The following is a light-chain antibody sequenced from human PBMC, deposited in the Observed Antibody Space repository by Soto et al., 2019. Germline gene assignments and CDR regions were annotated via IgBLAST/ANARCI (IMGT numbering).Light chain of an antibody. CDR1: SSDVGGYNS. Sequence: QSALTQPPSASGSPGQSVTISCTGTSSDVGGYNSVSWYQQHPGKVPKLMIYEVSKRPSGVPDRFSGSKSGNTASLTVSGLQAEDEADYYCSSYAGGNNVFGSGTKLTVL. V-gene: IGLV2-8*01. J-gene: IGLJ1*01. CDR3: SSYAGGNNV. CDR2: EVS.